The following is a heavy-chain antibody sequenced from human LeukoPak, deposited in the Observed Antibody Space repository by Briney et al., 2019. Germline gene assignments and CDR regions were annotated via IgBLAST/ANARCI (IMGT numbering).Heavy chain of an antibody. D-gene: IGHD6-13*01. J-gene: IGHJ4*02. CDR1: GFTLSIYA. CDR2: ISGSGGGT. V-gene: IGHV3-23*01. CDR3: AKDAFPSSWAPTTN. Sequence: GGSLRLSCAASGFTLSIYAMSWVRQAPGKGLEWVSAISGSGGGTYYADSVKGRFTIFRDNSKNTLYLQMNSLRAEDTAVYYCAKDAFPSSWAPTTNWGQGTLVTVSS.